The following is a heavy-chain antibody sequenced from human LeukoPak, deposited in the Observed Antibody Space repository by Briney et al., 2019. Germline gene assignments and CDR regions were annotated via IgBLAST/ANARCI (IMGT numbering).Heavy chain of an antibody. CDR1: GSSFSTYW. Sequence: GASLQISCKGSGSSFSTYWIGWGRQLPGKGLEWMGIIYPRDSDTRYSLSFQGQVTISGDKSISTAYLQWSSLKASDTAMYYCARHTSYGTDFWGQGTLVTVSS. CDR2: IYPRDSDT. J-gene: IGHJ4*02. D-gene: IGHD2-8*01. CDR3: ARHTSYGTDF. V-gene: IGHV5-51*01.